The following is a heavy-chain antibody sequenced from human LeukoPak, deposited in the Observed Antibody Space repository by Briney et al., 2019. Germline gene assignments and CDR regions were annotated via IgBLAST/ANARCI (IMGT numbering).Heavy chain of an antibody. Sequence: GGSLRLSCAASGFTFSSYWMSWVRQAPGKGLEWVAYIKQDGSEKYYVDSVKGRFTISRDNAKNSLYLQMNSLRAEDTAVYYCARLREIPVFGVVTKSTSYFDYWGQGTLVTVSS. CDR3: ARLREIPVFGVVTKSTSYFDY. J-gene: IGHJ4*02. V-gene: IGHV3-7*01. CDR2: IKQDGSEK. CDR1: GFTFSSYW. D-gene: IGHD3-3*01.